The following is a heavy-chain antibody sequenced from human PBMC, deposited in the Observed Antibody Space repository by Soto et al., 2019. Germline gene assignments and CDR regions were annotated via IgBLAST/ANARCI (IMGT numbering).Heavy chain of an antibody. CDR3: ARDSSTIFGVVIIGYGMDV. CDR2: TYYRSKWYN. J-gene: IGHJ6*02. D-gene: IGHD3-3*01. CDR1: GDSVSSNSAA. Sequence: PSQTLSLTCAISGDSVSSNSAAWNWIRQSPSRGLEWLGRTYYRSKWYNDYAVSVKSRITINPDTSKNQFSLQLNSVTPEDTAVYYCARDSSTIFGVVIIGYGMDVWGQGTTVTVSS. V-gene: IGHV6-1*01.